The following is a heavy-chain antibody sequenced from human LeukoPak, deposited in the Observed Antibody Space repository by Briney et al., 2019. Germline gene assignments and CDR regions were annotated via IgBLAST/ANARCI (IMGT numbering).Heavy chain of an antibody. CDR2: IYHSGST. V-gene: IGHV4-38-2*01. CDR3: ARRGSSSRIWTFKNKWFDP. Sequence: SETLSLTCAVSGYSISSGYYWGWIRQPPGKGLEWIGSIYHSGSTYYNPSLKSRVTISVDTSKNQFSLKLSSVTAADTAVYYCARRGSSSRIWTFKNKWFDPWGQGNLVTVSS. D-gene: IGHD6-6*01. J-gene: IGHJ5*02. CDR1: GYSISSGYY.